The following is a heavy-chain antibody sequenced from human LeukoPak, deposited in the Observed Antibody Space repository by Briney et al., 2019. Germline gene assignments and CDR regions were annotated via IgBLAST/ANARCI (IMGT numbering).Heavy chain of an antibody. CDR3: ARLLEMATDGYGFAY. CDR1: GYSFTSYW. Sequence: GESLKISCKGSGYSFTSYWIGWVRQMPGKGLEWIGIIYPGDSDTRYSPSFQGQVTISADKSISTAYLQWSSLKASDTAMYYCARLLEMATDGYGFAYWGQGNLVTVSS. J-gene: IGHJ4*02. D-gene: IGHD5-24*01. CDR2: IYPGDSDT. V-gene: IGHV5-51*01.